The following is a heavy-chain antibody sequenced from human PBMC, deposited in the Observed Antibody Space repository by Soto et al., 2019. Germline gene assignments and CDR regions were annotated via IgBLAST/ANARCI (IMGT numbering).Heavy chain of an antibody. D-gene: IGHD2-15*01. V-gene: IGHV1-2*04. Sequence: ASVKVSCKASGYTFTGYYMHWVRQAPGQGLEWMGWINPNSGGTNYAQKFQGWVTMTRDTSISTAYMELSRLRSDDTAVYYCARALMVVVATTYSAFDIWSQPTTVTVSS. CDR1: GYTFTGYY. J-gene: IGHJ3*02. CDR2: INPNSGGT. CDR3: ARALMVVVATTYSAFDI.